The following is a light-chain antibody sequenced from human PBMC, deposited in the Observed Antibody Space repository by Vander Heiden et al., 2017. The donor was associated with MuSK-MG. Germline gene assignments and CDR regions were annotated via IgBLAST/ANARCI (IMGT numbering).Light chain of an antibody. J-gene: IGKJ2*01. CDR2: DAS. Sequence: EVVLSQSPPTLSLSLGERATLSCRASRSVSSYLAWYQQRPGQAPRLLIHDASTRATGIPPRFSGSGSGTDFTLTISSLEPEDFAVYYCQQRYNWPVTFGQGTKLEIK. CDR3: QQRYNWPVT. V-gene: IGKV3-11*01. CDR1: RSVSSY.